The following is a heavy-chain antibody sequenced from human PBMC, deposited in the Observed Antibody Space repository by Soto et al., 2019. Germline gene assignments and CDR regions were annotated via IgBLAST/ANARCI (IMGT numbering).Heavy chain of an antibody. CDR1: GVSITSGGYY. V-gene: IGHV4-31*03. CDR3: AREVSTVTGGGSEGFDI. D-gene: IGHD4-17*01. CDR2: IYYSGST. J-gene: IGHJ3*02. Sequence: QVQLQESGPGLVKPSQTLSLTCTVSGVSITSGGYYWTWIRQHPGKGLEWMGYIYYSGSTYYNPSLKSRLTISADTSQNHFSLNLTSVTAADTAVYYCAREVSTVTGGGSEGFDIWGQGTMVTVSS.